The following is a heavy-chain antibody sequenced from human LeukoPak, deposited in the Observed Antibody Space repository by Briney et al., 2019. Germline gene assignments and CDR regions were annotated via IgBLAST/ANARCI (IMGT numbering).Heavy chain of an antibody. CDR3: AKGLEDIVVVPAAMQGHYYYGMDV. CDR1: GFTFSSYG. V-gene: IGHV3-30*18. J-gene: IGHJ6*02. CDR2: ISYDGSNK. D-gene: IGHD2-2*01. Sequence: GGSLRLSCAASGFTFSSYGRHWVRQAPGKGLEWVAVISYDGSNKYYADSVKGRFTISRDNSKNTLYLQMNSLRAEDTAVYYCAKGLEDIVVVPAAMQGHYYYGMDVWGQGTTVTVSS.